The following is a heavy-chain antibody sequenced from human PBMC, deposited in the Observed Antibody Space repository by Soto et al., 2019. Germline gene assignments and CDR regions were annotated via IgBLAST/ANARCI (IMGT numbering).Heavy chain of an antibody. D-gene: IGHD3-3*01. CDR2: IKQDGSEK. CDR1: GFTFSSYW. J-gene: IGHJ4*02. CDR3: AREASYYDFWGGFRPRSIGHYFDY. V-gene: IGHV3-7*01. Sequence: PGGSLRLSCAASGFTFSSYWMSWVRQAPGKGLEWVANIKQDGSEKYYVDSVKGRFTISRDNAKNSLYLQMNSLRAEDTAVYYCAREASYYDFWGGFRPRSIGHYFDYWGQGTLVTVSS.